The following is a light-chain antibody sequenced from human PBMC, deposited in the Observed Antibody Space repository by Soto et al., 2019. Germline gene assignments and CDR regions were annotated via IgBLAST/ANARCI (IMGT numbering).Light chain of an antibody. Sequence: QSVLTQPASVSGSPGQSITISCSGTRSVIGSYNYVAWYQQFPGKTPKILIYGVSNRPSGVSSRFSGSKSGNTASLTISGLQAEDEADYYCISYTGSSTSYVFGSGTKVTVL. CDR3: ISYTGSSTSYV. CDR1: RSVIGSYNY. J-gene: IGLJ1*01. V-gene: IGLV2-14*01. CDR2: GVS.